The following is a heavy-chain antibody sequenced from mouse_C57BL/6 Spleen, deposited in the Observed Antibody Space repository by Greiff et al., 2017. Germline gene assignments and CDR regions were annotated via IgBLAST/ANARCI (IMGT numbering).Heavy chain of an antibody. CDR3: ARKGAIDDYDDYYAMDY. V-gene: IGHV1-55*01. Sequence: VQLQQPGAELVKPGASVKMSCKASGYTFTSYWITWVKQRPGQGLEWIGDIYPGSGSTNYNEKFKSKVTLTVDTSSSTADMQLSSLTSEDSAVYYCARKGAIDDYDDYYAMDYWGQGTSVTVSS. CDR1: GYTFTSYW. D-gene: IGHD2-4*01. CDR2: IYPGSGST. J-gene: IGHJ4*01.